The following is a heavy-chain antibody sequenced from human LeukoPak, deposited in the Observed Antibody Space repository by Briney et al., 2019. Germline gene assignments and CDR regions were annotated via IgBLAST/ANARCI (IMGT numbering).Heavy chain of an antibody. CDR2: IGASGADT. Sequence: GGSLRLSCAASGSSFSSHAMTWVRQAPGKGLEWVSVIGASGADTYYSDSVKGRFTVSRDNSQNTLFLHMSSLRAEDTAVYFCARRPRDTSGYYLGAFHDWGQGTTVTVSS. CDR3: ARRPRDTSGYYLGAFHD. V-gene: IGHV3-23*01. J-gene: IGHJ3*01. D-gene: IGHD3-22*01. CDR1: GSSFSSHA.